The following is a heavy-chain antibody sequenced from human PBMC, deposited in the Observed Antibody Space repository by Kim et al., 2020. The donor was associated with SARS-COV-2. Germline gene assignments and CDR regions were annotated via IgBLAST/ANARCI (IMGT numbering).Heavy chain of an antibody. D-gene: IGHD6-13*01. Sequence: GGSLRLSCEASGFSFTSYVMSWVRQAPGKGPEWVSAITGSGADTYYADSVRGRFTISRDNSENSVFLQMDSLRAEDTAMYYCVREWGEDGIADFWGQGTL. CDR2: ITGSGADT. V-gene: IGHV3-23*01. CDR3: VREWGEDGIADF. J-gene: IGHJ4*02. CDR1: GFSFTSYV.